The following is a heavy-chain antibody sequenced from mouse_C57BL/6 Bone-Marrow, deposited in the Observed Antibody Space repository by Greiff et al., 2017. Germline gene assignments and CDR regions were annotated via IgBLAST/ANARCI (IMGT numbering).Heavy chain of an antibody. J-gene: IGHJ3*01. CDR3: ARNWPFSY. D-gene: IGHD4-1*01. V-gene: IGHV1-50*01. CDR2: IDPSDSYT. CDR1: GYTFTSYW. Sequence: QVQLQQPGAELVKPGASVKLSCKASGYTFTSYWMQWVKQRPGQGLEWIGEIDPSDSYTNYNQKFKGKATLTVDTSSSTAYMQLSSLTSEDSAVYYYARNWPFSYWGQGTLVTVSA.